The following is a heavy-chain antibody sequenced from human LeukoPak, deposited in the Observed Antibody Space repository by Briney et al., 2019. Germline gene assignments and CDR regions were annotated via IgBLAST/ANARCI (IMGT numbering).Heavy chain of an antibody. V-gene: IGHV3-13*01. J-gene: IGHJ4*02. D-gene: IGHD3-10*01. Sequence: GGSLRLSCAASGFTFDDYAMHWVRQATGKGLEWVSAIGTTGDTYYPGSVKGRFTISRENARNSLYLQMNSLRVGDTAVYYCARAVPMARGVNYYDYWGQGTLVTVSS. CDR2: IGTTGDT. CDR1: GFTFDDYA. CDR3: ARAVPMARGVNYYDY.